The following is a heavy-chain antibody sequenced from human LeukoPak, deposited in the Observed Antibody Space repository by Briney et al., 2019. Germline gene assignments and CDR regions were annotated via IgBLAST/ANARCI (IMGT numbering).Heavy chain of an antibody. V-gene: IGHV4-59*08. J-gene: IGHJ6*02. CDR2: RYYSVNT. CDR1: GDSINSDH. CDR3: ARHDDIAVFRNGMDV. Sequence: SETLFLTCTVSGDSINSDHWNWIRQPPGKGLEWIGYRYYSVNTIYNPSLKSRVTMSLDTSKNQFFLTLSSVTAADTAIYYCARHDDIAVFRNGMDVWGPGTTVTVSS. D-gene: IGHD6-19*01.